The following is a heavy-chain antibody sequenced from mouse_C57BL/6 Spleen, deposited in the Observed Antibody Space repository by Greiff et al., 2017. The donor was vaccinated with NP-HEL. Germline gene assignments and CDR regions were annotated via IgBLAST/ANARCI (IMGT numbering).Heavy chain of an antibody. D-gene: IGHD3-3*01. J-gene: IGHJ2*01. CDR1: GYTFTSYW. CDR3: ARSPRDFYYFDY. Sequence: VQLQQPGAELVKPGASVKLSCKASGYTFTSYWMHWVKQRPGQGLEWIGMIHPNSGSTNYNEKFKSKATLTVDKSSSTAYMQLSSLTSEDSAVYYCARSPRDFYYFDYWGQGTTLTVSS. CDR2: IHPNSGST. V-gene: IGHV1-64*01.